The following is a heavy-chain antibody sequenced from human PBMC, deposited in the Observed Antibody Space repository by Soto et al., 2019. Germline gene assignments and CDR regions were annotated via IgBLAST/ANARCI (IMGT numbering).Heavy chain of an antibody. CDR1: GFTTS. V-gene: IGHV3-30*18. J-gene: IGHJ3*02. D-gene: IGHD4-17*01. Sequence: GGSLRLSCAASGFTTSMAWVRQAPGKGLEWVAVSAFNGSNTYYADSVKGRFTISRDNSKNTLYLQMNSLRAEDTAVYYCAKVAGPVTTADAFDIWGQGTMVTVSS. CDR3: AKVAGPVTTADAFDI. CDR2: SAFNGSNT.